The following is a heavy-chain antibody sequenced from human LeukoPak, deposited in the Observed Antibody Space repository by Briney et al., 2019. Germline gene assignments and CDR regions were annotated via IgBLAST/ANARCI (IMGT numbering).Heavy chain of an antibody. CDR2: INPNNSDT. CDR1: GYTFTGYY. V-gene: IGHV1-18*04. J-gene: IGHJ1*01. Sequence: ASVKVSCKASGYTFTGYYMHWVRQAPGEGLEWMGWINPNNSDTIYAQKLQGRVTMTTDTSTSTAYMELRSLRSDDTAVYYCARDYYDSSGYAEYFQHWGQGTLVTVSS. CDR3: ARDYYDSSGYAEYFQH. D-gene: IGHD3-22*01.